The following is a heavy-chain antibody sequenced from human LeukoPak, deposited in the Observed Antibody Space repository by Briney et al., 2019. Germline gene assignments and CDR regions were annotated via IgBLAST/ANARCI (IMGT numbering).Heavy chain of an antibody. J-gene: IGHJ4*02. CDR1: GYTFTGYY. V-gene: IGHV1-2*02. CDR2: INPNSGGT. Sequence: ASVKVSCKASGYTFTGYYMHWVRQAPGQGLEWMGWINPNSGGTNYAQKFQGRVTMTRDTSISTAYMERSRLRSDDTAVYYCASIGGSGYYYLFDYWGQGTLVTVSS. CDR3: ASIGGSGYYYLFDY. D-gene: IGHD3-22*01.